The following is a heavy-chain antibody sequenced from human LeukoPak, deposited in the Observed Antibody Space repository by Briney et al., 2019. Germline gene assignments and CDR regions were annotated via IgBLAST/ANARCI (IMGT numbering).Heavy chain of an antibody. CDR2: IYYSGST. Sequence: PSGTLSLTCTVSGGSITSSCYQCAWIRQPPGKGLVWIGSIYYSGSTYYNPSLKSRVTISVDMSKNQFSLKLSSVTAADTAVYHCARHAPSHYGDYAEYFQHWGRGTLVTVSS. J-gene: IGHJ1*01. D-gene: IGHD4-17*01. CDR3: ARHAPSHYGDYAEYFQH. CDR1: GGSITSSCYQ. V-gene: IGHV4-39*01.